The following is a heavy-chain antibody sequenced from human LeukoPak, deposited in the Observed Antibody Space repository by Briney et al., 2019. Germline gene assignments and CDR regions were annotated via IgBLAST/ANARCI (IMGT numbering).Heavy chain of an antibody. CDR1: GGSISSYY. Sequence: PSETLSLTCTVYGGSISSYYRSWIRQPAWKGLEWIGHIYTSGSTNYNPSLKSRVTMSVDTSKNQFSLKLTSVTAADTAVYYCARDARYSYGSYYMDVWGKGTTVTVSS. V-gene: IGHV4-4*07. D-gene: IGHD5-18*01. CDR3: ARDARYSYGSYYMDV. CDR2: IYTSGST. J-gene: IGHJ6*03.